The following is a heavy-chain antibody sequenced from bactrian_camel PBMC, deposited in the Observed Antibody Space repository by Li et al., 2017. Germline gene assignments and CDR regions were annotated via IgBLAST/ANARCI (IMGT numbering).Heavy chain of an antibody. CDR1: GFTLSSYR. CDR3: ARGLGRVDY. Sequence: HVQLVESGGGLVQPGGSLRLSCAASGFTLSSYRTYWVRQAPGKGLEWVSIINRGGTTYYADSMKGRFAISRDNATNTVYLQMNSLKPEDTAVYYCARGLGRVDYWGRGTQVTVS. D-gene: IGHD1*01. V-gene: IGHV3S1*01. CDR2: IINRGGTT. J-gene: IGHJ4*01.